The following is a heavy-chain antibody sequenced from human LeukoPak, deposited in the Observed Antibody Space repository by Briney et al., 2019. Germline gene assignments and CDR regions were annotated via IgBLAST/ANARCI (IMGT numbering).Heavy chain of an antibody. J-gene: IGHJ4*02. CDR1: GFTFSSYA. CDR2: ISGSGGST. D-gene: IGHD3-16*02. Sequence: PGGSLRLSCAASGFTFSSYAMSWVRQAPGKGLEWVSAISGSGGSTYYADSVKGRFTISRDNSKNTLYLQMNSLRAEDTAVYYCAKDRSRDDYVWGSYRYWGQGTLVTVSS. CDR3: AKDRSRDDYVWGSYRY. V-gene: IGHV3-23*01.